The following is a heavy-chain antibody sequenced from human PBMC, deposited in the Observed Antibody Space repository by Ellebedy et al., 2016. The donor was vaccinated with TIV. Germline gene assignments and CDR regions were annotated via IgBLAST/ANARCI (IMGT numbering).Heavy chain of an antibody. CDR2: INPSGGAT. Sequence: AASVKASCKASGYTFVTYYIHWVRQAPGQGLEWMGIINPSGGATTYAQEFQGRVTMTSDTSTSTVYMELSSLRSEDTAVYYCARGGGEATVMMSFDCWGQGTLVTVSS. CDR1: GYTFVTYY. J-gene: IGHJ4*02. CDR3: ARGGGEATVMMSFDC. V-gene: IGHV1-46*01. D-gene: IGHD4-17*01.